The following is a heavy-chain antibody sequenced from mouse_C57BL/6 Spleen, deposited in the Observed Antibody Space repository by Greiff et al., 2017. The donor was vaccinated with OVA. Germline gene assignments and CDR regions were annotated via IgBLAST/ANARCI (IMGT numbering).Heavy chain of an antibody. D-gene: IGHD2-4*01. J-gene: IGHJ3*01. CDR3: ARRGDYDWFAY. Sequence: DVMLVESGGGLVKPGGSLKLSCAASGFTFSSYTMSWVRQTPEKRLEWVATISGGGGNTYYPDSVKGRFTISRDNAKNTLYLQMSSLRSEDTALYYCARRGDYDWFAYWGQGTLVTVSA. CDR2: ISGGGGNT. CDR1: GFTFSSYT. V-gene: IGHV5-9*01.